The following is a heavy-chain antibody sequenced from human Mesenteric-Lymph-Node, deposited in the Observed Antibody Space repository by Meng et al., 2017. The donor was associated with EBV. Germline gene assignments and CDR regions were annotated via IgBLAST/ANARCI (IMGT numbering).Heavy chain of an antibody. D-gene: IGHD5-24*01. CDR2: INPKSGDT. Sequence: VQQVQSGAEVKQPGASVKVSCKASGYYFTDYDVDWVRQAPGQGLEWMGRINPKSGDTNYAQRFQGRVTMTRDTSISTAYMELSGLRSDDTAFYYCANDGSPFDYWGQGTLVTVSS. CDR1: GYYFTDYD. J-gene: IGHJ4*02. V-gene: IGHV1-2*06. CDR3: ANDGSPFDY.